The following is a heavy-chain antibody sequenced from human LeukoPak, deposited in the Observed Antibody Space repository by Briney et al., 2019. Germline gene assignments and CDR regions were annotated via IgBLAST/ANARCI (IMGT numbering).Heavy chain of an antibody. CDR3: ARGPIVGEGY. D-gene: IGHD1-26*01. CDR1: VYTFTGYY. V-gene: IGHV1-2*02. Sequence: ASVKVSCKASVYTFTGYYMHWVRPAPGQGLEWMGWINPNNGGTNYAQKFQGRVTMTRDTSISTAYMELSRLRSDDTAVYYCARGPIVGEGYWGQGTLVTVSS. CDR2: INPNNGGT. J-gene: IGHJ4*02.